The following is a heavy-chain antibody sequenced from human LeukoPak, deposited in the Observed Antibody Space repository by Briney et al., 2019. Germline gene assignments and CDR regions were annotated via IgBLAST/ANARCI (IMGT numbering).Heavy chain of an antibody. CDR3: ARVYYASWSGQPLSQHWLDP. D-gene: IGHD3-3*01. CDR2: ISSSSSYI. J-gene: IGHJ5*02. V-gene: IGHV3-11*06. Sequence: GGSLRLSCAASGFTFSDYYMSWIRQAPGKGLEWVSSISSSSSYIYYADSVKGRFTISRDNAKNSLYLQMNGLRVEDTAVYYCARVYYASWSGQPLSQHWLDPWGQGTLVTVSS. CDR1: GFTFSDYY.